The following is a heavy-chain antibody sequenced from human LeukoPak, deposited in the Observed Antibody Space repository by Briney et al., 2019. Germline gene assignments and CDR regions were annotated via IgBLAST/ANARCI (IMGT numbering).Heavy chain of an antibody. CDR1: GGSISSSSYY. Sequence: PSETLSLTCTVSGGSISSSSYYWGWIRQPPGKGLEWIGSIYYSGSTYYNPSLKSRVTIPVDTSKNQFSLKLSSVTAADTAVYYCASLPVSGSYLLDYWGQGTLVTVSS. D-gene: IGHD1-26*01. CDR2: IYYSGST. CDR3: ASLPVSGSYLLDY. J-gene: IGHJ4*02. V-gene: IGHV4-39*01.